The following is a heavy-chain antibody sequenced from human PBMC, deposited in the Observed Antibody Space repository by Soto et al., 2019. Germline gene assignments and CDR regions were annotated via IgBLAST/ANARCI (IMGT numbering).Heavy chain of an antibody. D-gene: IGHD3-10*01. CDR3: AREAVRVSGSYSWEAYYSHRMDV. J-gene: IGHJ6*04. Sequence: PGGSLRLSCAASGFTVSSNYMSWVRQAPGKGLEWVSVIYSGGSTYYADSVKGRFTISRDNSKNTLYLQMNSLRAEDTAVYYCAREAVRVSGSYSWEAYYSHRMDVCGKGPTVTVS. V-gene: IGHV3-66*01. CDR1: GFTVSSNY. CDR2: IYSGGST.